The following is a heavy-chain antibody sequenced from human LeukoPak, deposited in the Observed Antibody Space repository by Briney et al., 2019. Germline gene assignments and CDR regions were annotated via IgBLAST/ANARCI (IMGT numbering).Heavy chain of an antibody. CDR3: ARGNPQDYYDSSGQLFDY. Sequence: GGSLRLSCAASGFTFSSYSMNWVRQAPGKGLEWVSYISSSSSTIYYADSVKGRFTISRDNAKNSLYLQMNSLRAEDTAVYYCARGNPQDYYDSSGQLFDYWGQGTLVTVSS. D-gene: IGHD3-22*01. J-gene: IGHJ4*02. V-gene: IGHV3-48*01. CDR2: ISSSSSTI. CDR1: GFTFSSYS.